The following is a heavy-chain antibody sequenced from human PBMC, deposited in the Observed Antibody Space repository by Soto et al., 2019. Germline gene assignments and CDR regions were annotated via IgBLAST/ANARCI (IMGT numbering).Heavy chain of an antibody. CDR2: ISWDSRSV. CDR3: ARDDRTISGAVTLDY. V-gene: IGHV3-9*01. J-gene: IGHJ4*02. CDR1: GFTFEDYA. Sequence: EVHLVESGGGLVQPGGSLRLSCAVSGFTFEDYAMHWVRQAPGKGLEWVSGISWDSRSVAYADSVKGRFTISRDNAENSLHLQMNSLRAEDTAVYFCARDDRTISGAVTLDYWGPGTLVTVSS. D-gene: IGHD3-3*02.